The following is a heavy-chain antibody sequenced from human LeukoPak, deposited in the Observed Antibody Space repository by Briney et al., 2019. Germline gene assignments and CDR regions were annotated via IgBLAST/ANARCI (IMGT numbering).Heavy chain of an antibody. J-gene: IGHJ4*02. V-gene: IGHV3-11*04. CDR3: TRDHDYGDYDF. CDR2: VSSTGASI. D-gene: IGHD4-17*01. CDR1: GFTFIDYY. Sequence: PGGSLRLSCAASGFTFIDYYISWIRQTPGRGLEWVSYVSSTGASISYADAVKGRFTISRDNAKNLVYLQMNSLRVEDTAVYYCTRDHDYGDYDFWGQGIVVTVS.